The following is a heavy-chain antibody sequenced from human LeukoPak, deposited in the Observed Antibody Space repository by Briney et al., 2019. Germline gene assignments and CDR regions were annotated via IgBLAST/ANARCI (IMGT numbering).Heavy chain of an antibody. V-gene: IGHV4-34*01. Sequence: PSETLSLTCAVYGGSFSPYYWRWIRQPPGKGLEWIGEINNSGSTNYNPSLKSRVTISVDTSKNQFSLRLSSVTAADTAVYYCARGGSYCGGDCYVDYWGQGTLVTVSS. J-gene: IGHJ4*02. CDR2: INNSGST. CDR1: GGSFSPYY. D-gene: IGHD2-21*02. CDR3: ARGGSYCGGDCYVDY.